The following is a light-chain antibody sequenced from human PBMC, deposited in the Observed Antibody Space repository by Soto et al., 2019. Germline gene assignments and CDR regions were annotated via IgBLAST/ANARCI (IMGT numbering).Light chain of an antibody. CDR1: QSVSSNF. J-gene: IGKJ4*01. Sequence: EIVLTQSPGTLSLSPGERATLSCRASQSVSSNFLAWYQQKPGQAPRLLIYGASSRATGIPDRFSGSGSGTDFTLTISRLEPEDVAVYYCQQYGSSPPLTFGGGTKVEMK. CDR2: GAS. V-gene: IGKV3-20*01. CDR3: QQYGSSPPLT.